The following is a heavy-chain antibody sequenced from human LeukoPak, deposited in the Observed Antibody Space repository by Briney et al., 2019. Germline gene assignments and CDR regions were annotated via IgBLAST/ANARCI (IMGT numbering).Heavy chain of an antibody. Sequence: GGSLRLSCAASGFTFSSYEMNWVRQAPGKGLEWVSYISSSGSTIYYADSVKGRFTISRDNAKNSLYLQMNSLRAEDTAVYYCAREPSGPSGPNYFDYWGQGTLVTVSS. V-gene: IGHV3-48*03. J-gene: IGHJ4*02. CDR1: GFTFSSYE. CDR2: ISSSGSTI. CDR3: AREPSGPSGPNYFDY. D-gene: IGHD1-26*01.